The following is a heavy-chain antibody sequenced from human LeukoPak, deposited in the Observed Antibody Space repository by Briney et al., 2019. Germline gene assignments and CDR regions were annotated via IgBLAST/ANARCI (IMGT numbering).Heavy chain of an antibody. CDR1: GFTVNSNY. D-gene: IGHD4-23*01. V-gene: IGHV3-53*01. J-gene: IGHJ3*02. CDR2: IYSGGST. Sequence: GGSLRLSCAASGFTVNSNYMSWVRQAPGKGLEWVSVIYSGGSTYYADSVKGRFTISRDNSKNTLYLQMNSLRAEDTAVYYCARDPVYGGNPSDAFDIWGQGTMVTVSS. CDR3: ARDPVYGGNPSDAFDI.